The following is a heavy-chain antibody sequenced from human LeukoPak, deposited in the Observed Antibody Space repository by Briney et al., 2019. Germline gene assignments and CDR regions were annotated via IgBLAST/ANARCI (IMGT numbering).Heavy chain of an antibody. J-gene: IGHJ4*02. CDR1: GFTFDDYA. D-gene: IGHD2-15*01. CDR3: AKRQLHLYCSGGSCYSYDY. V-gene: IGHV3-43D*03. Sequence: GGSLRLSCAASGFTFDDYAMHWVRQAPGKGLEWVSLISWDGDSTYYADSVKGRFTISRDNSKNTLDLQMNNLRAEDTAVYYCAKRQLHLYCSGGSCYSYDYWGQGTLVTVSS. CDR2: ISWDGDST.